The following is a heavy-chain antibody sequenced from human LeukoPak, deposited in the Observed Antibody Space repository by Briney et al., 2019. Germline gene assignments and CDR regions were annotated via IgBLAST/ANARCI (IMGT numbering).Heavy chain of an antibody. CDR1: GFTISSSA. D-gene: IGHD1-26*01. CDR3: AKDMGGRLGP. Sequence: GGSLRLPCAATGFTISSSATTWVRQAPGKGLDWVSTITRTGSNIFYADSVKGRFTISRDNSNNTLYLQMNSLRVEDTAIYFCAKDMGGRLGPWGQGTLVTVSS. CDR2: ITRTGSNI. J-gene: IGHJ5*02. V-gene: IGHV3-23*01.